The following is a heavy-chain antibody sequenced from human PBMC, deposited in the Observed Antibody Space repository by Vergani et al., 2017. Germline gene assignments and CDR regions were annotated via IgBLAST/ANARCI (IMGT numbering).Heavy chain of an antibody. V-gene: IGHV5-10-1*01. CDR1: GYSFTSYW. CDR3: ARVPLSSSSLDY. D-gene: IGHD6-6*01. J-gene: IGHJ4*02. CDR2: IDPSDSYT. Sequence: EVQLVESGGGLVKPGESLRISCKGSGYSFTSYWISWVRQMPGKGLEWMGRIDPSDSYTNYSPSFQGHVTISADKSISTAYLQWSSLKASDTAMYYCARVPLSSSSLDYWGQGTLVTVSS.